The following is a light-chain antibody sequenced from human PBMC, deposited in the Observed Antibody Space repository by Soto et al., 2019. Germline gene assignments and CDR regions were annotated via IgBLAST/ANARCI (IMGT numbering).Light chain of an antibody. CDR1: SSDVGGYDY. Sequence: QSALTQPPSASGSPGQSVAISCTGTSSDVGGYDYVSWYQQHPGKAPKLMIYDVSKRPSGVPDRFSGSKSGNTASLTVSGLQAEDEADYYCGIYAGTHIVFGTGTRSPS. CDR3: GIYAGTHIV. V-gene: IGLV2-8*01. CDR2: DVS. J-gene: IGLJ1*01.